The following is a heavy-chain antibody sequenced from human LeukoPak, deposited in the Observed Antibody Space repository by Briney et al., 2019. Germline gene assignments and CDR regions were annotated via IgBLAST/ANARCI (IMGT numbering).Heavy chain of an antibody. CDR3: ARHTTGYNSPRDSFNI. V-gene: IGHV1-2*02. Sequence: ASVKVSCKASGYTFTGYYIHWVRQAPGQGLEWMGWINSNSGGTNYAQKFQGRVTMTRDTSISTAYMELSRLRSEDTAVYYCARHTTGYNSPRDSFNIWGQGTMVTVSS. CDR1: GYTFTGYY. J-gene: IGHJ3*02. D-gene: IGHD1-1*01. CDR2: INSNSGGT.